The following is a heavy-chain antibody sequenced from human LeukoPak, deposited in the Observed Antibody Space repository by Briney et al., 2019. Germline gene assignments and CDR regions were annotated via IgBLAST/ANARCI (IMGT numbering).Heavy chain of an antibody. J-gene: IGHJ4*02. Sequence: PGGSLRLSCPASGFTFSSYSMSWVRQAPGEGLEWVSAISGSGGSTYYADSVKGRFTISRDNSKNTLYLQMNSLRAEDTAVYYCAIGGYSSSQPPDFDYWGQGTLVTVSS. CDR2: ISGSGGST. D-gene: IGHD6-13*01. CDR1: GFTFSSYS. CDR3: AIGGYSSSQPPDFDY. V-gene: IGHV3-23*01.